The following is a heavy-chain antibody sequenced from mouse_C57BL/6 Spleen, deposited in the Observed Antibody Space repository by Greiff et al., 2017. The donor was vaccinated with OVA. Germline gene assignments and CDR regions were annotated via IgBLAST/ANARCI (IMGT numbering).Heavy chain of an antibody. Sequence: VQLQQSGPELVKPGASVKISCKASGYSFTGYYMNWVKQSPEKSLEWIGEINPSTGGTTYNQKFKAKATLTVDKSSSTAYMQLKSLTSEDSAVYYCARGTHYYGSSSHWYFDVWGTGTTVTVSS. D-gene: IGHD1-1*01. CDR3: ARGTHYYGSSSHWYFDV. J-gene: IGHJ1*03. CDR1: GYSFTGYY. V-gene: IGHV1-42*01. CDR2: INPSTGGT.